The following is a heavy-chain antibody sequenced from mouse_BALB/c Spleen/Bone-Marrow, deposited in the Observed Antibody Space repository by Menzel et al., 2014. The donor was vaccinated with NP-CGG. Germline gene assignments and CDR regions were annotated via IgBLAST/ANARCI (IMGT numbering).Heavy chain of an antibody. Sequence: EVQRVESGGGLVKPGGSLKLSCAAPGFTFSDYYMYWVRQTPEKRLEWVATISDGGSYTYYPDSVKGRFTISRDNAKNNLYLQMSSLKSEDTAMYYCARDALYRYDGGYAMDYWGQGTSVTVSS. D-gene: IGHD2-14*01. CDR1: GFTFSDYY. CDR2: ISDGGSYT. J-gene: IGHJ4*01. CDR3: ARDALYRYDGGYAMDY. V-gene: IGHV5-4*02.